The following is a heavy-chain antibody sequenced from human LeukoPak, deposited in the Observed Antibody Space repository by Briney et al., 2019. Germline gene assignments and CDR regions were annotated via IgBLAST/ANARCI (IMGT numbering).Heavy chain of an antibody. J-gene: IGHJ3*02. D-gene: IGHD3-3*01. CDR3: AILEWLSHGPDAFDI. V-gene: IGHV1-2*02. CDR1: GYTFTGYY. CDR2: INPNSGGT. Sequence: ASVKVSCTASGYTFTGYYMHWVRQAPGQGLEWMGWINPNSGGTNYAQKFQGRVTMTRDTSISTAYMELSRLRSDDTAVYYCAILEWLSHGPDAFDIWGQGTMVTVSS.